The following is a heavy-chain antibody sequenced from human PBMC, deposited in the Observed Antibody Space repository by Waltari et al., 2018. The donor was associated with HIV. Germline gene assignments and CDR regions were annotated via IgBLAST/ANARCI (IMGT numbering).Heavy chain of an antibody. CDR2: IYWNDDK. Sequence: QITLKESGPTLVKPTQTLTMTCTFSGFSPRTRGGGVGWSRTPPGKALEWLALIYWNDDKRYSPSLKSRLTITKDTSKNQVVLTMTNMDPVDTATYYCAHRPYFDWLPMGAFDIWGQGTMVTVSS. CDR3: AHRPYFDWLPMGAFDI. V-gene: IGHV2-5*01. CDR1: GFSPRTRGGG. D-gene: IGHD3-9*01. J-gene: IGHJ3*02.